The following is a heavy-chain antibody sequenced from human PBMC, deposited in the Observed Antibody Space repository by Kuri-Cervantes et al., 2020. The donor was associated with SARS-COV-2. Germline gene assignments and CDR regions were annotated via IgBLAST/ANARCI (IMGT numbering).Heavy chain of an antibody. CDR3: ARGNDFWNGHSAPLYYMDV. Sequence: GESPKLSRAASELTFSSYWMSWVRKAPGRGLEWVANIMPDGNDPYYVDSVKGRFTVSRANAKNSLYLQMNSLRGEDTAVYYCARGNDFWNGHSAPLYYMDVWGKGTTVTVSS. CDR1: ELTFSSYW. D-gene: IGHD3-3*01. V-gene: IGHV3-7*03. J-gene: IGHJ6*03. CDR2: IMPDGNDP.